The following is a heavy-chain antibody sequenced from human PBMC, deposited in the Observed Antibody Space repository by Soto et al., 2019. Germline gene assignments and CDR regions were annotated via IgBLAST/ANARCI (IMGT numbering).Heavy chain of an antibody. J-gene: IGHJ6*02. CDR2: IIPIFGTA. D-gene: IGHD2-2*01. V-gene: IGHV1-69*13. CDR1: RGTFSSYA. CDR3: ARDGDQLRRTYYYGMDV. Sequence: SLKVSCKASRGTFSSYAIRWVRQAPGQGLEWMGGIIPIFGTANYAQKFQGRVTITADESTSTAYMELSSLRSEDTAVYYCARDGDQLRRTYYYGMDVWGQGTTVTVYS.